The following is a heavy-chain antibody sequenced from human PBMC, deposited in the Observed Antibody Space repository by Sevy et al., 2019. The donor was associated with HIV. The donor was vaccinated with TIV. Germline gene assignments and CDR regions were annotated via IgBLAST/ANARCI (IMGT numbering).Heavy chain of an antibody. Sequence: GGSLRLSCAASGFIFSSYEMYWVRQAPGKGLEWISYISNSGSALYYSDSVKGRFTISRDNAKNSLYLQMNSLRVEDTAVYYCARDLPPSATTVAHFDCWGQGTQVTVSS. CDR3: ARDLPPSATTVAHFDC. CDR1: GFIFSSYE. CDR2: ISNSGSAL. J-gene: IGHJ4*02. D-gene: IGHD4-17*01. V-gene: IGHV3-48*03.